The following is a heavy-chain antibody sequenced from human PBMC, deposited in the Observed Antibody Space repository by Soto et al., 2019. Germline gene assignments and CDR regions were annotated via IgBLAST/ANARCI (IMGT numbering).Heavy chain of an antibody. J-gene: IGHJ4*02. CDR3: AKDPGCTMVRGVTGYYFDY. Sequence: EVQLLESGGGLVQPGGSLRLSCAASGFTFSSYAMSWVRQAPGKGLEWVSAISGSGGSTYYADSVKGRFTISRDNSKNTLFLQMNSLRDVGTAVYYCAKDPGCTMVRGVTGYYFDYWGQGTLVTVSS. CDR2: ISGSGGST. D-gene: IGHD3-10*01. CDR1: GFTFSSYA. V-gene: IGHV3-23*01.